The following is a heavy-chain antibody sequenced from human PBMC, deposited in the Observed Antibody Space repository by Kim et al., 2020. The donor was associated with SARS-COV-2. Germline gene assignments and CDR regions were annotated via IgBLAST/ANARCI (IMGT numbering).Heavy chain of an antibody. D-gene: IGHD6-13*01. V-gene: IGHV3-72*01. CDR3: ARTYSSSWFDY. CDR2: TRNKANSYTT. CDR1: GFTFSDHY. Sequence: GGSLRLSCAASGFTFSDHYMDWVRQAPGKGLEWVGRTRNKANSYTTEYAASVKGRFTISRDDSKNSLYLQMNSLKTEDTAVYYCARTYSSSWFDYWGQGTLVTVSS. J-gene: IGHJ4*02.